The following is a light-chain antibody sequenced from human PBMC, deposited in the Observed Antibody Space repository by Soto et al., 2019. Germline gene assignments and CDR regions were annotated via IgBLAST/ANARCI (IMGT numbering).Light chain of an antibody. Sequence: SYELTQPPSVSVAPGKTARITCGGNNIGSKSVHWYQQKPGQAPVLVIYYDSDRPSGSPERFSGSNSGNTATLTISRVEAGDEADYYCQVWDSSSDHVVFVGGTKLTVL. CDR3: QVWDSSSDHVV. CDR1: NIGSKS. J-gene: IGLJ2*01. V-gene: IGLV3-21*04. CDR2: YDS.